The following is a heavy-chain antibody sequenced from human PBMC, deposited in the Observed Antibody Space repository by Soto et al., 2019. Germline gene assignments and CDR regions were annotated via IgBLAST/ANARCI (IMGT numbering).Heavy chain of an antibody. D-gene: IGHD1-26*01. V-gene: IGHV3-23*01. CDR3: AKGIEWEVSRARDY. J-gene: IGHJ4*02. CDR2: ISGGGSNT. CDR1: GFSLRNYA. Sequence: EVQLLESGGGLVQPGGSLRLSCAASGFSLRNYAVSWVRQAPGKGLEWVSNISGGGSNTFYADSIKGRVTISRDTSKNTLYLQMNSLRAEDTAVYYCAKGIEWEVSRARDYWGQGTLVTVSS.